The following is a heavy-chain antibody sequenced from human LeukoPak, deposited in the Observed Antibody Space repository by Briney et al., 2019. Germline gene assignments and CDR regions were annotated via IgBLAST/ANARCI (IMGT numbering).Heavy chain of an antibody. CDR2: IHHSGSS. D-gene: IGHD3-10*01. J-gene: IGHJ4*02. Sequence: SETLSLTCTVSADSLSSGGHYWAWIRQLPGKGLESIGFIHHSGSSRLNPSLKDRVAISVDASRKQFALRLSSVTAADTAIYYCARGGNRFGGFYFDYWGQGTQVIVSS. V-gene: IGHV4-31*03. CDR1: ADSLSSGGHY. CDR3: ARGGNRFGGFYFDY.